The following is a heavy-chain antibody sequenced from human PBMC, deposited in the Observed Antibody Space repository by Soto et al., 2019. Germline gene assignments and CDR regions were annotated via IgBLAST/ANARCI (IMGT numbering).Heavy chain of an antibody. D-gene: IGHD3-10*01. CDR1: DGSISGYY. V-gene: IGHV4-4*07. CDR2: IYSTGNA. CDR3: VRGDVFDL. Sequence: QLHLQESGPGLVKPSETLSLRCTVSDGSISGYYWSWVRQPGGKGLEWIGRIYSTGNANYNPSLKNRVTMSVETSQNRFALELTSVTAADASMYYCVRGDVFDLWGRGIQVTVSS. J-gene: IGHJ3*01.